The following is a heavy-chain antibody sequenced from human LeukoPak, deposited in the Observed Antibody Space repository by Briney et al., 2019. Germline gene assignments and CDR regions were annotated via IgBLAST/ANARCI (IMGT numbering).Heavy chain of an antibody. D-gene: IGHD5-18*01. Sequence: PGGSLRLSCAAFGFTFSSYAMSWVRQAPGKGLEWVSAISGSGGSTYYADSVKGRFTISRDNSKNTLYLQMNSLRAEDTAVYYCARPRGPRGYSYGYFDYWGQGTLVTVSS. J-gene: IGHJ4*02. CDR3: ARPRGPRGYSYGYFDY. V-gene: IGHV3-23*01. CDR1: GFTFSSYA. CDR2: ISGSGGST.